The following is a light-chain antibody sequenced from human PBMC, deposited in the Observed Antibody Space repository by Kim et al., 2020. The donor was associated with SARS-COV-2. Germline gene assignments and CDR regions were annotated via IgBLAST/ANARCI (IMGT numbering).Light chain of an antibody. J-gene: IGKJ2*03. CDR2: EVS. CDR3: MQGLQRLYS. V-gene: IGKV2D-29*01. Sequence: QTAYIYSKYSKSLQHSEEKKSLYWYLQKPGQPPQLLMYEVSKRFSGVQERVSGSGSGTDFTLKISRVEAEDVGLYYCMQGLQRLYSFGQGTKLKI. CDR1: KSLQHSEEKKS.